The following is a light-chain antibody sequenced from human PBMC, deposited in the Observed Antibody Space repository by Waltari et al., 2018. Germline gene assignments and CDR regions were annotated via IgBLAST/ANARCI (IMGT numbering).Light chain of an antibody. J-gene: IGLJ2*01. V-gene: IGLV2-23*02. CDR2: EVL. CDR3: CSYASSSPRLI. CDR1: YSNVGIYDL. Sequence: QSALTQPASVSGSLGQSVRISCSGTYSNVGIYDLVSWYHQRPGEAPKLLIYEVLKRPSGISNRFSGSKSGNAASLTISALQPEDEGTYYCCSYASSSPRLIFGGGTELSVL.